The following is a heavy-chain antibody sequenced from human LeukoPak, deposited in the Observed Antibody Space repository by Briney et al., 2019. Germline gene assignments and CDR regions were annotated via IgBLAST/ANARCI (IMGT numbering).Heavy chain of an antibody. CDR2: MYPNSGNT. Sequence: GASVKVSCKASGYTFTSYDINWVRQATGQGLEWMGWMYPNSGNTGYAQKFQGRVTMTRNTSISTAYMELSSLRSEDTAVYYCARGLRIAVAGSGTLGYWGQGTLVTVSS. CDR3: ARGLRIAVAGSGTLGY. CDR1: GYTFTSYD. D-gene: IGHD6-19*01. J-gene: IGHJ4*02. V-gene: IGHV1-8*01.